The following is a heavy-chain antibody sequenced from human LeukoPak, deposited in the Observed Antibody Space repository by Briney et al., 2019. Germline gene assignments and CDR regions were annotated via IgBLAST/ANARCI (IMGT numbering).Heavy chain of an antibody. J-gene: IGHJ4*02. CDR2: INSDGSTT. D-gene: IGHD3-10*01. CDR3: ERGGFDTIGFDY. Sequence: GGSLRLSCVASGFTFSSYWMHWVRQAPGKGLVWVSRINSDGSTTTYADSVRGRFTISRDNAKHTLYLQMNSLRAEDTTVYYCERGGFDTIGFDYWGQGTLVTVSS. V-gene: IGHV3-74*01. CDR1: GFTFSSYW.